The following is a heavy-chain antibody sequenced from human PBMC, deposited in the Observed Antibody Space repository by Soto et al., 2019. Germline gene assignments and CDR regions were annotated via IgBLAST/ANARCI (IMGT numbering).Heavy chain of an antibody. CDR3: AKGRSSMIVVVMDY. CDR1: GFNFDDSA. J-gene: IGHJ4*02. Sequence: EVQLVESGGALVQPGRSLRLSCVASGFNFDDSAMNWVRQVPVKGLEWVSGITWNSGHIRYADSVKGRFTISRDNAKKSLYLELNSLRPEDTALYYCAKGRSSMIVVVMDYWGQGTPVTVSS. CDR2: ITWNSGHI. V-gene: IGHV3-9*01. D-gene: IGHD3-22*01.